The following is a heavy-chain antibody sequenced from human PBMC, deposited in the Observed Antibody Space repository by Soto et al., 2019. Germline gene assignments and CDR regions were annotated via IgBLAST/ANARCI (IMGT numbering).Heavy chain of an antibody. V-gene: IGHV3-30*18. CDR3: AKAQQQLNTDFDY. J-gene: IGHJ4*02. D-gene: IGHD6-13*01. CDR1: GFTFSSYG. CDR2: ISYDGSNK. Sequence: QVQLVESGGGVVQPGRSLRLSCAASGFTFSSYGMHWVRQAPGKGLEWVAVISYDGSNKYYADSVKGRFTISRDNSKNPLYLQMNSLRAEDTAVYYGAKAQQQLNTDFDYWGQGTLVTVSS.